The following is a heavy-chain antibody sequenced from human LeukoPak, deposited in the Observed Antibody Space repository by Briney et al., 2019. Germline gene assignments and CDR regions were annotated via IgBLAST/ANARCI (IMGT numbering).Heavy chain of an antibody. D-gene: IGHD6-19*01. CDR2: INPNSGGT. CDR3: ARASAGYSSGWHDY. J-gene: IGHJ4*02. CDR1: GYTFTGYY. V-gene: IGHV1-2*02. Sequence: GASVKASCKASGYTFTGYYMHWVRQAPGQGLEWMGWINPNSGGTNYAQKFQGRVTMTRDTSISTAYMELSRLRSDDTAVYYCARASAGYSSGWHDYWGQGTLVTVSS.